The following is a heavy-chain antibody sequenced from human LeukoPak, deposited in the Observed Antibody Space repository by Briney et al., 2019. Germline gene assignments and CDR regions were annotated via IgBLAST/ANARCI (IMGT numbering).Heavy chain of an antibody. J-gene: IGHJ3*02. CDR1: GGSISSYY. CDR2: VYYTGST. D-gene: IGHD3-22*01. Sequence: PSETLSLTCTVSGGSISSYYWSWVRQPPGKGLEWIGFVYYTGSTNYSPSLKSRVTISVDTSKNQFSLKLRSVTAADTAVYYCAKGDRMWDAFDIWGQGTMVTVSS. CDR3: AKGDRMWDAFDI. V-gene: IGHV4-59*01.